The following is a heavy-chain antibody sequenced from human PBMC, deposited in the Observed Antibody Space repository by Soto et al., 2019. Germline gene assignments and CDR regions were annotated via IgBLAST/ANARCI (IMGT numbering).Heavy chain of an antibody. V-gene: IGHV3-33*01. CDR2: IWYDGSNK. J-gene: IGHJ4*02. CDR3: ARGSHTLIAAAGSSDY. Sequence: PGGSLRLSCAASGFTFSSYGMHWVRQAPGKGLEWVAVIWYDGSNKYYADSVKGRFTIPRDNSKNTLYLQMNSLRAEDTAVYYCARGSHTLIAAAGSSDYWGQGTLVTVSS. D-gene: IGHD6-13*01. CDR1: GFTFSSYG.